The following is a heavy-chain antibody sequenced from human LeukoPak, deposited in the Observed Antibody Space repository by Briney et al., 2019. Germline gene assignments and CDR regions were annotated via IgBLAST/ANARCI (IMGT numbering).Heavy chain of an antibody. CDR1: GFTFSSYA. Sequence: GGSLRLSCAASGFTFSSYAMHWVRQAPGKGLEWVAVISYDGSNKYYADSVKGRFTISRDNSKNTLYLQMNSLRAEDTAVYYCAKGSGSKAFDIWGQGTMVTISS. CDR2: ISYDGSNK. D-gene: IGHD3-10*01. V-gene: IGHV3-30*04. CDR3: AKGSGSKAFDI. J-gene: IGHJ3*02.